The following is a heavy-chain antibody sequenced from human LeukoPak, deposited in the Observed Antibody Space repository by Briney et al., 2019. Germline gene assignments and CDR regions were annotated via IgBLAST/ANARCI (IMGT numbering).Heavy chain of an antibody. V-gene: IGHV1-2*02. Sequence: GASVKVSCKASGYTFTGYYMHWVRQAPGQGLEWMGWINPNSGGTNYAQKFQGRVIMTRDTSISTAYMELSRLRSDDTAVYYCARDYDSSGYSKYNWFDPWGQGTLVTVSS. J-gene: IGHJ5*02. CDR2: INPNSGGT. D-gene: IGHD3-22*01. CDR3: ARDYDSSGYSKYNWFDP. CDR1: GYTFTGYY.